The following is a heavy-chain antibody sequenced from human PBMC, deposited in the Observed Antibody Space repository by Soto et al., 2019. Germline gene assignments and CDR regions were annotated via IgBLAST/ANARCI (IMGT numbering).Heavy chain of an antibody. D-gene: IGHD4-17*01. CDR3: AKEGGADYGDVYYYYGMDV. CDR1: GFTFSSYG. Sequence: QVQLLESGGGVVQPGRSLRLSCAASGFTFSSYGMHWVRQAPGKGLEWVAVISYDGSNKYYADSVKGRFTISRDNSKNTLYLQMNSRRAEDTAVYYCAKEGGADYGDVYYYYGMDVWGQGTTVTVSS. V-gene: IGHV3-30*18. J-gene: IGHJ6*02. CDR2: ISYDGSNK.